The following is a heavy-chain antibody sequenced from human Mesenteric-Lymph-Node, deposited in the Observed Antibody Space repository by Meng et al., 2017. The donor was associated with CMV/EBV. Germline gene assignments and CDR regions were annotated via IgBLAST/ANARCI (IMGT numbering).Heavy chain of an antibody. V-gene: IGHV3-48*03. J-gene: IGHJ3*02. CDR3: AREYSSWRAFDI. Sequence: GGSLRLSCAASGFTSNSREMNWVRQAPGKGLEWISHISSSGGGSDRYYADSVKGRFTISRDNAKNSLYLQMNSLRDEDTAVYYCAREYSSWRAFDIWGQGTMVTVSS. CDR2: ISSSGGGSDR. D-gene: IGHD6-6*01. CDR1: GFTSNSRE.